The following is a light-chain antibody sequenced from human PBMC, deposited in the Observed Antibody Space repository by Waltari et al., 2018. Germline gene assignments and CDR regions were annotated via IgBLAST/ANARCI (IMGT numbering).Light chain of an antibody. Sequence: IQLTQSPSSLSASVGDRVTISCRASHAISSHLAWYQQKPGKAPTLLISPSSTLESGVPSRFSGSGSGTEFTLTITSLQPEDFATYFCQDLHDYPVFGPGTKVDIK. J-gene: IGKJ3*01. V-gene: IGKV1-9*01. CDR2: PSS. CDR1: HAISSH. CDR3: QDLHDYPV.